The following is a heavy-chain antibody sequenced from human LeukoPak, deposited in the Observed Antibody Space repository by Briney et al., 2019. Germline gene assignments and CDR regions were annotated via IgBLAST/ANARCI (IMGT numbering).Heavy chain of an antibody. CDR3: AKYADYYDSSGYYNY. V-gene: IGHV3-23*01. J-gene: IGHJ4*02. CDR1: GFTFSSFA. CDR2: ISGSGGST. D-gene: IGHD3-22*01. Sequence: PGGSLRLSCPASGFTFSSFAMSWVRQAPGKGLEWVSAISGSGGSTYYADSVKGRFTISRDNSKNTLYLQMNSLRAEDTAVYYCAKYADYYDSSGYYNYWGQGTLVTVSS.